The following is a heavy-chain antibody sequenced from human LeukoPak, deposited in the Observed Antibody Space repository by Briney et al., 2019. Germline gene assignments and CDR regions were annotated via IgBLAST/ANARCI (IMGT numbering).Heavy chain of an antibody. CDR1: GFTFNSYL. CDR3: ARVGGSSWGYFYYHMDV. V-gene: IGHV3-74*01. D-gene: IGHD6-13*01. CDR2: INSDGSSP. Sequence: TGGSLRLSCAASGFTFNSYLMHWVRQAPGKGLVWVSRINSDGSSPTYADSVEGRFTISRDNAKNTLYLQMNSLRAEDTAVYYCARVGGSSWGYFYYHMDVWGKGTAVTVSS. J-gene: IGHJ6*03.